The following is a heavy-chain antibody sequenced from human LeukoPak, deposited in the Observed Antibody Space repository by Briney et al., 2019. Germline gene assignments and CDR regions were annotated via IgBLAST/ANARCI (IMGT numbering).Heavy chain of an antibody. CDR2: IYYSGST. D-gene: IGHD6-19*01. CDR3: ARVLKSRIAVAGTRAFDI. J-gene: IGHJ3*02. CDR1: GGSISSYY. Sequence: SETLSLTCTVSGGSISSYYWSWIRQPPGQGLEWIGYIYYSGSTNYNPSLKSRVTISVDTSKNQFSLKLSSVTAADTAVYYCARVLKSRIAVAGTRAFDIWGQGTMVTVSS. V-gene: IGHV4-59*01.